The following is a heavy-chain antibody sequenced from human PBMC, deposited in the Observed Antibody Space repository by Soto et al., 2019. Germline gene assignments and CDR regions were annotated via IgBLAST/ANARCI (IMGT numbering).Heavy chain of an antibody. V-gene: IGHV1-18*01. CDR1: DYTFTRNG. J-gene: IGHJ4*02. Sequence: QVQLVQSGAEVKKPGASVKVSCKASDYTFTRNGISWVRQAPGQVLEWMGWISGYNGSTNYAQTFQGSANMTTYTPTSTAYMELRSPRSDDTAVYDCATFFSSGLTLGLLDNWGQRTLVTVSS. D-gene: IGHD3-22*01. CDR2: ISGYNGST. CDR3: ATFFSSGLTLGLLDN.